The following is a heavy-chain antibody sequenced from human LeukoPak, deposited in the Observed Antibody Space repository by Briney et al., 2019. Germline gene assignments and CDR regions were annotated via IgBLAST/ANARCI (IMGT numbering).Heavy chain of an antibody. CDR1: GFTFTSSA. CDR2: INPNSGGT. D-gene: IGHD2-2*02. J-gene: IGHJ4*02. V-gene: IGHV1-2*02. CDR3: ARDRLVCSSTSCYTGYFDY. Sequence: ASVKVSCKASGFTFTSSAMQWVRQAPGQGLEWMGWINPNSGGTNYAQKFQGRVTMTRDTSISTAYMELSRLRSDDTAVYYCARDRLVCSSTSCYTGYFDYWGQGTLVTVSS.